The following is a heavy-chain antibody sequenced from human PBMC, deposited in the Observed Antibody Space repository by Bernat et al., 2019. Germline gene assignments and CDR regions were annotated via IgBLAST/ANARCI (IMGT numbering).Heavy chain of an antibody. CDR2: ITNRGGGT. CDR3: AKRMTTVYYMDV. V-gene: IGHV3-23*01. J-gene: IGHJ6*03. D-gene: IGHD4-11*01. Sequence: EVQLLESGGGLVQPGGSLRLSCAASGFNFNNYAMSWVRQAPGKGLECVTAITNRGGGTYYADSMKGRFTISRDNSKNTLYLQMNGLRAEDTAVYYCAKRMTTVYYMDVWGKGTTVTVSS. CDR1: GFNFNNYA.